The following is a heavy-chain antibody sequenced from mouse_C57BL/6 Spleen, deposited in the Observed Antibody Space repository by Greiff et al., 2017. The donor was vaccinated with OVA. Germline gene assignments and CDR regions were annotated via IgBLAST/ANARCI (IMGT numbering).Heavy chain of an antibody. V-gene: IGHV1-26*01. J-gene: IGHJ4*01. CDR3: ARKRAAQATYYAMDY. Sequence: EVQLQQSGPELVKPGASVKISCKASGYTFTDYYMNWVKQSHGKSLEWIGDINPNNGGTSYNQKFKGKATLTVDKSSSTAYMELRSLTSEDSAVYYCARKRAAQATYYAMDYWGQGTSVTVSS. D-gene: IGHD3-2*02. CDR1: GYTFTDYY. CDR2: INPNNGGT.